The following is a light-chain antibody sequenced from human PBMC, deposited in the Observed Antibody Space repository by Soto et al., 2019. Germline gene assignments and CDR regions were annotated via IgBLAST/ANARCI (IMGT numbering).Light chain of an antibody. CDR2: GAS. V-gene: IGKV3-20*01. J-gene: IGKJ1*01. CDR1: QSVSSSY. Sequence: IVMTQSPATLSVSPGERATLSCRASQSVSSSYLAWYQQKPGQAPRLLIYGASSRATGIPDRFSASGSGTDFTLTISRLEPEDFAVYYCQQYGGSPRTFGQGTKVDIK. CDR3: QQYGGSPRT.